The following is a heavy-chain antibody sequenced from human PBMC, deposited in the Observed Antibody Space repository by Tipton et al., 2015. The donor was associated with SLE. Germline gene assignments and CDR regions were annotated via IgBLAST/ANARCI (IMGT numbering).Heavy chain of an antibody. CDR1: GGSISSSSYY. Sequence: TLSLTCTVSGGSISSSSYYWGWLRQPPGKGLEWIGSIYYSGSTYYNPSLKSRVTISVDTSKNQFSLKLSSVTAADTAVYYCARDLIRAGYFDYWGQGTLVTVSS. V-gene: IGHV4-39*07. J-gene: IGHJ4*02. CDR3: ARDLIRAGYFDY. CDR2: IYYSGST. D-gene: IGHD3-10*01.